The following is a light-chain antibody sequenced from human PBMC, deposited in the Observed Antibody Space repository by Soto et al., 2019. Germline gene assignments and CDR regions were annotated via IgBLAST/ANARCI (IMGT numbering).Light chain of an antibody. Sequence: DVVMTQSPLSLPVTLGQPASISCRSSQSLVHSDGNTYLNWFQQRPGQSPRRLIYKVSNRDSGVPDRFSGSGSGTDFTLKISRVEAEDVGIHFCMQGKHWPYTFGQGTKLEIK. CDR1: QSLVHSDGNTY. V-gene: IGKV2-30*02. CDR3: MQGKHWPYT. J-gene: IGKJ2*01. CDR2: KVS.